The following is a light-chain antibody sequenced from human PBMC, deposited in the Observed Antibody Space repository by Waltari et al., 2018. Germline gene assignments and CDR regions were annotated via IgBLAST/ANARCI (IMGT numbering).Light chain of an antibody. V-gene: IGKV1-27*01. CDR3: HQYYTSPFT. CDR1: QDISNS. CDR2: VES. J-gene: IGKJ3*01. Sequence: DIQMTQSPASLSASVGDRVTITCRASQDISNSLAWYQPKPGKVPKLLLFVESTLQSGVPSRVSGSGSGTEFTLTIRSLQAEDVAVYSCHQYYTSPFTFGPGTKVDIK.